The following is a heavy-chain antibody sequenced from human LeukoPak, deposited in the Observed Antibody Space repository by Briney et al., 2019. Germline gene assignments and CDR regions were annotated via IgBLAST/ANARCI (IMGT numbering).Heavy chain of an antibody. CDR2: ISGGGTT. J-gene: IGHJ4*02. CDR1: GFTFSSYT. Sequence: GGSLRLSCAASGFTFSSYTMSWVRQAPGKGLEWVSIISGGGTTYYVDSVKGRFTSSRDNSKNTVYLQMSSLRAEDTGIYYCVKGVESRLVDYWGQGTLVTVSS. D-gene: IGHD3-16*01. CDR3: VKGVESRLVDY. V-gene: IGHV3-23*01.